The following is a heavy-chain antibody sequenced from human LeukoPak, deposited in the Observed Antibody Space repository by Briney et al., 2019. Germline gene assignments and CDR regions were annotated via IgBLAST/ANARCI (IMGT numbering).Heavy chain of an antibody. Sequence: GGSLRLSCAASGFTFSSYSMNWVRQAPGKGLEWVSSISSSSSYIYYADSVKGRFTISRDNAKNSLYLQMNSLRAEDTAVYYCASVDILTGYRVDAFDIWGQGTMVTVSS. CDR3: ASVDILTGYRVDAFDI. V-gene: IGHV3-21*01. J-gene: IGHJ3*02. CDR2: ISSSSSYI. D-gene: IGHD3-9*01. CDR1: GFTFSSYS.